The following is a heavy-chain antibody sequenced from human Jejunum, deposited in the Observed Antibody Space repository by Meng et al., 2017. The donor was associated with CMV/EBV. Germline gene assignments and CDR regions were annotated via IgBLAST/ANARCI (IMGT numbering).Heavy chain of an antibody. CDR2: IYYSGNT. V-gene: IGHV4-39*07. CDR3: ARVFSYDFWNGYSPYYFDY. D-gene: IGHD3-3*01. CDR1: NYS. Sequence: NYSWGWIRQPPGTVLEWIGHIYYSGNTYYNPSLKSRVTISIDTSNNQFSLKLSSVTAADTAVYYCARVFSYDFWNGYSPYYFDYWGQGTLVTVSS. J-gene: IGHJ4*02.